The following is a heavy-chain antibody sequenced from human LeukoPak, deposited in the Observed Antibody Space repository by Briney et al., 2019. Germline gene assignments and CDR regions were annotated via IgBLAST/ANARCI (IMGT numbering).Heavy chain of an antibody. V-gene: IGHV4-34*01. Sequence: SETLSLTCAVYGGSFSGYYWSWIRQPPGKGLEWIGEINHSGSTNYNPSLESRVTISVDTSKNQFSLKLSSVTAADTAVYYCARGRGYSYGRIYYYYGMDVWGQGTTVTVSS. CDR2: INHSGST. CDR3: ARGRGYSYGRIYYYYGMDV. CDR1: GGSFSGYY. D-gene: IGHD5-18*01. J-gene: IGHJ6*02.